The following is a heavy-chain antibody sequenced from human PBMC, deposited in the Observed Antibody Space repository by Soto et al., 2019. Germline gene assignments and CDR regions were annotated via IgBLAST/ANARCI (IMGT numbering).Heavy chain of an antibody. Sequence: QVQLVQSGAEVKKPGSSVKVSCKASGGTFSSYTISWVRQAPGQGLEWMGRIIPILGIANYAQKFQGRVTITADKSTSTAYMELSSLRSEDTAVYYCARGVWFLEWPNYFDYWGQGTLVTVSS. CDR3: ARGVWFLEWPNYFDY. D-gene: IGHD3-3*01. CDR1: GGTFSSYT. J-gene: IGHJ4*02. V-gene: IGHV1-69*02. CDR2: IIPILGIA.